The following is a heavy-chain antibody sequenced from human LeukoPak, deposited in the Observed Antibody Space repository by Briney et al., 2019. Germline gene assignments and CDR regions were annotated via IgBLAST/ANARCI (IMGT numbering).Heavy chain of an antibody. CDR3: ARTYSSSWYGWAYYGMDV. D-gene: IGHD6-13*01. V-gene: IGHV1-69*13. CDR2: IIPIFGTA. J-gene: IGHJ6*02. CDR1: GGTFSSYA. Sequence: SVKVSCKASGGTFSSYAISWVRQAPGQGLEWMGGIIPIFGTANYAQKFQGRVTITADESTSTAYMELSSLRSEDTAVYYCARTYSSSWYGWAYYGMDVWGQGTTVTVSS.